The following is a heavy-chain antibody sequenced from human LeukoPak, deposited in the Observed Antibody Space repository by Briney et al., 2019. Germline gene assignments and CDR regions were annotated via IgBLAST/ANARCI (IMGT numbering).Heavy chain of an antibody. V-gene: IGHV1-18*01. D-gene: IGHD6-13*01. Sequence: ASVKVSCKASGYTFTSYGISWVRQAPGQGLEWMGWISAYNGNINYAQKLQGRVTMTTDTSTSTAYMELRSLRSDDTAVYYCAREGQYSSSWYYYGMDVWGQGTTVTVSS. CDR1: GYTFTSYG. J-gene: IGHJ6*02. CDR3: AREGQYSSSWYYYGMDV. CDR2: ISAYNGNI.